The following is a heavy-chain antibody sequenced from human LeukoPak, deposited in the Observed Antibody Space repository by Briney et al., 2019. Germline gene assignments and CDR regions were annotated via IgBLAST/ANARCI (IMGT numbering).Heavy chain of an antibody. CDR3: ASLYQCELGY. D-gene: IGHD3-16*02. Sequence: GGSLRLSCAASGFTLIDHYMDWVRQAPGKGLEWVGRSRDKSNTYTTEYAASVKGRFTISRDDSKNSLYLQMNSLKTEDTAVYYCASLYQCELGYWGQGTLLTVSS. CDR1: GFTLIDHY. V-gene: IGHV3-72*01. J-gene: IGHJ4*02. CDR2: SRDKSNTYTT.